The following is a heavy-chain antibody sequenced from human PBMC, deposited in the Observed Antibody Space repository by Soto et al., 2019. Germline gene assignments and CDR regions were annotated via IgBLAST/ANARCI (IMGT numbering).Heavy chain of an antibody. CDR2: IIPILGIA. J-gene: IGHJ4*02. CDR3: ARDSTFRSSSSDAAVDY. CDR1: GGTFSSYT. V-gene: IGHV1-69*04. Sequence: EASVKVSCKASGGTFSSYTISWVRQAPGQGLEWMGRIIPILGIANYAQKFQGRVTITADKSTSTAYMELSSLRSEDTAVYYCARDSTFRSSSSDAAVDYWGQGTLVTSPQ. D-gene: IGHD6-6*01.